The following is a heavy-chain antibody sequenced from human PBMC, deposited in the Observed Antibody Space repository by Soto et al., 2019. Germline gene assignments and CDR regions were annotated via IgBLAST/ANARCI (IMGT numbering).Heavy chain of an antibody. J-gene: IGHJ1*01. Sequence: GGSLRLSCAASGFTFSSYGMHWVRQAPGKGLEWVAVISYDGSNKYYADSVKGRFTISRDNSKNTLYLQMNSLRAEDTAVYYCAKVLGVAGTVEYFQHWGQGTLVTVSS. CDR3: AKVLGVAGTVEYFQH. CDR2: ISYDGSNK. D-gene: IGHD6-19*01. V-gene: IGHV3-30*18. CDR1: GFTFSSYG.